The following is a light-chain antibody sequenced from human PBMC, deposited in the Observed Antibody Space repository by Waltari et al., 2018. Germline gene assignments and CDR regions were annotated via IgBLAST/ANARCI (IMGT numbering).Light chain of an antibody. CDR1: QSVLYISNNKNY. CDR3: QQYYSSPSMYT. Sequence: DIVVTQSPASLAVSLGERATIICKTSQSVLYISNNKNYLVWYQQKPGQPPTLLLAWASTRESGVHDRFSGSGSGTDFTLTISSLQAEDVAVYYCQQYYSSPSMYTFGQGTKLEIK. V-gene: IGKV4-1*01. CDR2: WAS. J-gene: IGKJ2*01.